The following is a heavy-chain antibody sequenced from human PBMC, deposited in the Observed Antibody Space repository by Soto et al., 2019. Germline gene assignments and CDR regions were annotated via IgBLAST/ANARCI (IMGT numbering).Heavy chain of an antibody. V-gene: IGHV4-59*08. Sequence: QVQLQESGPGLVKPSETLSLTCTVSGGSISSYYWSWIRQPPVKGLEWIGYIYYSGSTNYNPSLKSRVTISVATSKHQCSLNLSSVTAADTAVYYCAGQYSFGSYGMDVWGQGTTVTVSS. D-gene: IGHD5-18*01. CDR2: IYYSGST. J-gene: IGHJ6*02. CDR3: AGQYSFGSYGMDV. CDR1: GGSISSYY.